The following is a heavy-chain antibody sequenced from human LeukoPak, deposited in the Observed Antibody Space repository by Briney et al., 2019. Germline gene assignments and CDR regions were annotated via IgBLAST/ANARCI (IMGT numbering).Heavy chain of an antibody. CDR2: IYYSGST. D-gene: IGHD3-9*01. Sequence: SQTLSLTCTVSVGSISSGDYYWSWIRQPPGKGLEWIGYIYYSGSTYYNPSLKSRVTISVDTSKNQFSLKLSSVTAADTAVYYCARETYYDILTGYYKKGGDAFDIWGQGTMVTVSS. V-gene: IGHV4-30-4*01. CDR3: ARETYYDILTGYYKKGGDAFDI. J-gene: IGHJ3*02. CDR1: VGSISSGDYY.